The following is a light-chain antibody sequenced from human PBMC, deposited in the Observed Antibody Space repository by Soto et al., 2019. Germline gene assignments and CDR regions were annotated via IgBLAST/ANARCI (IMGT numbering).Light chain of an antibody. CDR1: QSLYNNY. J-gene: IGKJ1*01. CDR3: HQYGTGPWT. V-gene: IGKV3-20*01. Sequence: EVVLTQSPGTLSLSPGERATLSCRASQSLYNNYLAWYQQRPGQAHRVLIYAASSRAAGIPDRFSGRGSGTDFTLTISRLEPEDFAVYYCHQYGTGPWTLGQGTKVEIK. CDR2: AAS.